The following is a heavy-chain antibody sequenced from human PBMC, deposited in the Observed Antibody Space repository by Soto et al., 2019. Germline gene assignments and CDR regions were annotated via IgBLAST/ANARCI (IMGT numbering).Heavy chain of an antibody. CDR2: ISGESSGT. CDR3: AKGSASARPYYFDS. J-gene: IGHJ4*02. CDR1: GFTFSNYV. Sequence: GVLRLSCAASGFTFSNYVISWVRQAPGKGLEWVSAISGESSGTYYADSVKGRFTIFRDNSKNTVYLQMNSLRVEDTVTYYCAKGSASARPYYFDSWGQGSLVTVSS. V-gene: IGHV3-23*01. D-gene: IGHD6-6*01.